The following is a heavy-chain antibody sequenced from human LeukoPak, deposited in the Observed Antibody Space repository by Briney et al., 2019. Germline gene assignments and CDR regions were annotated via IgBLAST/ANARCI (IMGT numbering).Heavy chain of an antibody. CDR1: GFNFSGSA. Sequence: PGGSLKLSCAASGFNFSGSAMHWVRQAPGKGLDWVGRIRSKANSYATAFAASVKGRFTISRDNAKNSLYLQMNSLRDKDVAVYYCASDLYYGSGNRYWGEGTLVTVSS. CDR3: ASDLYYGSGNRY. V-gene: IGHV3-73*01. J-gene: IGHJ4*02. D-gene: IGHD3-10*01. CDR2: IRSKANSYAT.